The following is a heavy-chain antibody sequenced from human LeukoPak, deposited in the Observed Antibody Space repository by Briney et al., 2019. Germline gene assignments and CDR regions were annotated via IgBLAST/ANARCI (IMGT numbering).Heavy chain of an antibody. CDR3: ARGLYGSGPVSDY. Sequence: PSETLSLTCTVSGVSISSYYWSWIRQPPGKGLEWVGYIYYSGSTNYNASLKSRVTISVDTSKNQFSLKLSSVTAADTAVYYCARGLYGSGPVSDYWGQGTLVTVSS. V-gene: IGHV4-59*01. CDR2: IYYSGST. CDR1: GVSISSYY. J-gene: IGHJ4*02. D-gene: IGHD3-10*01.